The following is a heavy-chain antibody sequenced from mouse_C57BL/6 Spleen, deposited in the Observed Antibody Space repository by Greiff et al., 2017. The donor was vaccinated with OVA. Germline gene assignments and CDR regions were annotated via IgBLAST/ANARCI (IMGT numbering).Heavy chain of an antibody. CDR3: ARSVYYGSYFDY. V-gene: IGHV1-26*01. D-gene: IGHD1-1*01. J-gene: IGHJ2*01. Sequence: VQLQQSGPELVKPGASVKISCKASGYTFTDYYMNWVKQSHGKSLEWIGDINPNNGGTSYNQKFKGKATLTVDKSSSTAYMELRSLTSEDSAVYYCARSVYYGSYFDYWGQGTTLTVSS. CDR2: INPNNGGT. CDR1: GYTFTDYY.